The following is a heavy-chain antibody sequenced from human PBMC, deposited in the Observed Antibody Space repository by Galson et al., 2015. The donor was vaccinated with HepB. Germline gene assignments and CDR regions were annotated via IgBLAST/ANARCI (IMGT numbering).Heavy chain of an antibody. V-gene: IGHV1-18*01. J-gene: IGHJ4*02. CDR1: GYTFITYG. Sequence: SVKVSCKASGYTFITYGIIWVRQAPGQGLEWMGWISGNNGSTNYAQKLQGRVTMTTDTSTSTAYMELRSLRSDDTAVYYCARDPEGDYWGQGSLVTVSS. CDR2: ISGNNGST. CDR3: ARDPEGDY.